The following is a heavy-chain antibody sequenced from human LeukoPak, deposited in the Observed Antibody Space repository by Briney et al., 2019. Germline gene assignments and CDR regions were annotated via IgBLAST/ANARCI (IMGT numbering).Heavy chain of an antibody. CDR1: GGSISSYY. Sequence: SETLSLTCTVSGGSISSYYGSWIRQPPGKGLEWIGYIYYSGSTNYNPSLKSRVTISVDTSKNQFSLKLSSVTAADTAVYYCARETRGYSYVYFDYWGQGTLVTVSS. V-gene: IGHV4-59*01. D-gene: IGHD5-18*01. CDR3: ARETRGYSYVYFDY. CDR2: IYYSGST. J-gene: IGHJ4*02.